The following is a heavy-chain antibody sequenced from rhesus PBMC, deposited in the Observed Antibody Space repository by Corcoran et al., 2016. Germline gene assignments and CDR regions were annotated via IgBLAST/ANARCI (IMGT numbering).Heavy chain of an antibody. CDR2: IYGGGGGS. CDR3: AGGDAFDF. V-gene: IGHV4-106*01. Sequence: QVQLQESGPGLVKPSETLSLTCAVSGGSIRDDYYWSWIRQPPGKGLEWSGYIYGGGGGSNYNPSFKNRVTISIDTSKNQFSLKLSSGTAADTAGYYCAGGDAFDFWGQGLRVTVSS. CDR1: GGSIRDDYY. J-gene: IGHJ3*01.